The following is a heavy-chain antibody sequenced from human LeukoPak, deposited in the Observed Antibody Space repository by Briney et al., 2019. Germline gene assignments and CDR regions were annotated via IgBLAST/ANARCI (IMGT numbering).Heavy chain of an antibody. CDR2: IKQDGSVK. CDR3: ARGFYTRQGLYFDY. V-gene: IGHV3-7*04. J-gene: IGHJ4*02. D-gene: IGHD3-16*01. CDR1: GFTFSSYW. Sequence: TGGSLRLSCAASGFTFSSYWMSWVRQAPGKGLEWVANIKQDGSVKYYVDSVKGRFTISRDNAKNSLYLQLNSLRVEDTAVYSCARGFYTRQGLYFDYWGQGTLVTVSS.